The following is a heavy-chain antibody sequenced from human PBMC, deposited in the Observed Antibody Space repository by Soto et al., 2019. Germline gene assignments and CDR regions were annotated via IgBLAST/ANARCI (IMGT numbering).Heavy chain of an antibody. Sequence: SETLSLTCTVSGGSMTSYYWTWLRQPPGKGLEWIGYIYYTGRTSYDPSLTSRVTISTDTSKNQFSLKLSSVTAADTAVYYCARSISGFGAKNWFDPWGQGTLVTV. CDR3: ARSISGFGAKNWFDP. J-gene: IGHJ5*02. V-gene: IGHV4-59*01. CDR2: IYYTGRT. D-gene: IGHD3-16*01. CDR1: GGSMTSYY.